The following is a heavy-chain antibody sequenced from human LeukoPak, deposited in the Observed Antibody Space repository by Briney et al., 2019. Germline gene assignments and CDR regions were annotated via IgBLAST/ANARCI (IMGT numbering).Heavy chain of an antibody. J-gene: IGHJ4*02. Sequence: GRSLRQYCPSSGFIFSSYAMHWVREAAGKGLEWVAITTSDESNKHYADSVKGRFTISRDNSKNTLYLQMNSLRAEDTAVYYCARESGALRGYSFGLWGQGTLVTVSS. CDR1: GFIFSSYA. D-gene: IGHD5-18*01. V-gene: IGHV3-30-3*01. CDR2: TTSDESNK. CDR3: ARESGALRGYSFGL.